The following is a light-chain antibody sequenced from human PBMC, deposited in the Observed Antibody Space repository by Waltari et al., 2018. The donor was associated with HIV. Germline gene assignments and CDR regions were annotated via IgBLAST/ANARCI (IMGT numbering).Light chain of an antibody. CDR1: SSDIGAYNS. CDR2: DVS. CDR3: KSKTSSSTPCV. J-gene: IGLJ1*01. Sequence: QSALTQPASVSGSPGQSITISCTGSSSDIGAYNSVSWYQQHPGKAPKLIIYDVSKRASGVSDRFSGSKSGNTASLTISGLQAEDEADYFCKSKTSSSTPCVFGTGTKVAVL. V-gene: IGLV2-14*03.